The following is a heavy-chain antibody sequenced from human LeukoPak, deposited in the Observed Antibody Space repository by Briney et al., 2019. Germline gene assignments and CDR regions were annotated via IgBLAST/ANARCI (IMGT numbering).Heavy chain of an antibody. J-gene: IGHJ4*02. V-gene: IGHV3-23*01. CDR3: ASGPPFLKYFEH. Sequence: GGSLRLSCAASGFTFSTYVMNWFRQAPGKGLEWVSTISVGAEYIFYADSVKGRFTISRDDSNNALYLQMHSLRAEDTALYYCASGPPFLKYFEHWGQGTLVTVS. CDR1: GFTFSTYV. D-gene: IGHD3-9*01. CDR2: ISVGAEYI.